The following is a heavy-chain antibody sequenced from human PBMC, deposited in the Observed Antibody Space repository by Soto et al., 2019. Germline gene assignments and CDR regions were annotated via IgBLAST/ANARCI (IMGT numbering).Heavy chain of an antibody. CDR1: GVSISSSPW. CDR2: MYPSGGT. Sequence: QVQLQESGPGLVAPSGTLSVTCAVYGVSISSSPWWTWLRQAPGKGLEWIGEMYPSGGTTSTPSLLNRVTISVDNTKNHLSLTLTSVTAADTAVYYCARCLHCSNGGRFDPWGQGALVTVSS. D-gene: IGHD2-8*01. V-gene: IGHV4-4*02. CDR3: ARCLHCSNGGRFDP. J-gene: IGHJ5*02.